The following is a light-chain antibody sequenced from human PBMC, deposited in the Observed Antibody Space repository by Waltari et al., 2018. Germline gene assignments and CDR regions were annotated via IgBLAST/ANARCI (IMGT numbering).Light chain of an antibody. CDR3: VQAIAFPFT. J-gene: IGKJ3*01. CDR1: QSLLHSNGNTY. V-gene: IGKV2-40*01. CDR2: GGS. Sequence: DIVMTQPPLSLPITPGEPASIPCRSSQSLLHSNGNTYLHWYLQKPGQSPQLLIYGGSNRASGVPDRFSGIGSGTDFTLKISKVEAEDVGVYYCVQAIAFPFTFGPGTKLDIK.